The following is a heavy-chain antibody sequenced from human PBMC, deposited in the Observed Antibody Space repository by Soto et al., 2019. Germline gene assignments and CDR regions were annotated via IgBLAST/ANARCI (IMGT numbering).Heavy chain of an antibody. Sequence: PSETLSLTCAVSGGSISSGGYSWSWIRQPPGKGLEWIGYIYHSGSTYYNPSLKSRVTISVDRSKNQFSLKLSSVTAADTAVYYCAREEHSSGYYYVDYWGQGTLVTVSS. CDR2: IYHSGST. V-gene: IGHV4-30-2*01. CDR3: AREEHSSGYYYVDY. CDR1: GGSISSGGYS. D-gene: IGHD3-22*01. J-gene: IGHJ4*02.